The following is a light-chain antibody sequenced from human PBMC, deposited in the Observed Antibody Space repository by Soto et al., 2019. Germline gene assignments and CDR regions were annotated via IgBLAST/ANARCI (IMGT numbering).Light chain of an antibody. CDR2: DAS. CDR3: QQRSNWPPYP. Sequence: EIVLTQSPATLSLSPGERATLSCRASQSVSSYLAWYQQKPGQAPRLLIYDASNRATGIPARFSGSGSGTVFSLTISCLEPEDFEVYYCQQRSNWPPYPFGQGTKLQIK. CDR1: QSVSSY. J-gene: IGKJ2*01. V-gene: IGKV3-11*01.